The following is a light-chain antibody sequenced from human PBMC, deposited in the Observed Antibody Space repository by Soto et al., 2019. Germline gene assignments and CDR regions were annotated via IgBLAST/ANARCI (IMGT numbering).Light chain of an antibody. Sequence: EIVLTQSPGTLSLSPGERATLSCRASQTISSNYLAWYQQKPGQAPRLLIYGASSRATGLPDRFSGSGSGTDFTLTISRLEPEDFAMYYCQQYDRSPLTFDGGTKVEIK. J-gene: IGKJ4*01. CDR2: GAS. CDR1: QTISSNY. CDR3: QQYDRSPLT. V-gene: IGKV3-20*01.